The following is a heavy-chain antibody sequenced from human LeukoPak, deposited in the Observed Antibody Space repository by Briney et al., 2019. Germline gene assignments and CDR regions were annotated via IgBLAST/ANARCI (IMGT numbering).Heavy chain of an antibody. J-gene: IGHJ4*02. CDR3: ARERAAAGIDY. Sequence: GGSLRLSCAASGFTFSSYDMHWVRQATGKGLEWVSAINTAGDTYYPGSVKGRFTISRENAKNSSYLQMNSLRAGDTAVYYCARERAAAGIDYWGQGTLVTVSS. V-gene: IGHV3-13*01. CDR2: INTAGDT. CDR1: GFTFSSYD. D-gene: IGHD6-13*01.